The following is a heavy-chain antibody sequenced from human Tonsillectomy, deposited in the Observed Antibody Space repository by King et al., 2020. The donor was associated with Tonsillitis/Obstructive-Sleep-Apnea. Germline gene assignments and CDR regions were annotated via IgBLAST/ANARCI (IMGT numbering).Heavy chain of an antibody. D-gene: IGHD3-22*01. J-gene: IGHJ2*01. CDR3: ATAGDYYDSSCYYWNWYFDL. V-gene: IGHV4-59*01. Sequence: VQLQESGPGLVKPSETLSLTCTVSGGSISSYYWSWIRQPPGKGLEWIGYIYYSGSTNYNPSLKSRVTISVDTSKNQFSLKLSSVTAADTAVYYCATAGDYYDSSCYYWNWYFDLWGRGTLVTVSS. CDR1: GGSISSYY. CDR2: IYYSGST.